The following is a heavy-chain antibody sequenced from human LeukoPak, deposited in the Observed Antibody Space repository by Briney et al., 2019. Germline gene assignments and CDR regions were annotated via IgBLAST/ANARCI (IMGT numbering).Heavy chain of an antibody. Sequence: SETLSLTCAVSGGSISSGGYYWSWIRQPPGTGLEWIGYIYYSGSTNYNPSLKSRVTISVDTSKNQFSLKLSSVTAADTAVYYCARGVAARLYYWGQGTLVTVSS. CDR2: IYYSGST. V-gene: IGHV4-61*08. D-gene: IGHD6-6*01. CDR3: ARGVAARLYY. J-gene: IGHJ4*02. CDR1: GGSISSGGYY.